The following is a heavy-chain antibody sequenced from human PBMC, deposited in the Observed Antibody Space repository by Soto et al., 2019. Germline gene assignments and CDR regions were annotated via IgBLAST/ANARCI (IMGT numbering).Heavy chain of an antibody. CDR3: ARVWGFLGAPPRAIEPRDVFDI. CDR1: GGTFSSYA. V-gene: IGHV1-69*13. D-gene: IGHD3-16*01. CDR2: IIPIFGTA. J-gene: IGHJ3*02. Sequence: ASVKVSCKASGGTFSSYAISWVRQAPGQGLEWMGGIIPIFGTANYAQKFQGRVTITADESTSTAYMELSSLRSEDTAVYYWARVWGFLGAPPRAIEPRDVFDIGAKGTMVPVSS.